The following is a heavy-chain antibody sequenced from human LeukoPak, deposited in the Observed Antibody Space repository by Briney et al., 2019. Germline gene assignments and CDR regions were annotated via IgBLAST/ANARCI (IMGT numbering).Heavy chain of an antibody. CDR1: GFSFSSYW. Sequence: PGGSLRLSCAASGFSFSSYWMHWVRQAPGKGLVWVSRINTDGSSTYYADSVKGRFTISRDNSKNTLYLQMNSLRAEDTAVYYCAKGRYSSSWYTDYWGQGTLVTVSS. V-gene: IGHV3-74*01. J-gene: IGHJ4*02. D-gene: IGHD6-13*01. CDR3: AKGRYSSSWYTDY. CDR2: INTDGSST.